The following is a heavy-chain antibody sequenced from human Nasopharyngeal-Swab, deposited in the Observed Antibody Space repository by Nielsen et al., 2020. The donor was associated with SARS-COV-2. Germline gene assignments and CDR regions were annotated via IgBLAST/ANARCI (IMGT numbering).Heavy chain of an antibody. V-gene: IGHV3-23*01. J-gene: IGHJ6*02. D-gene: IGHD5-12*01. CDR2: ISGSDHTT. Sequence: ETLSLTCAVSGGSISSGGYYWSWIRQPPGKGLEWVSVISGSDHTTYYADSVKGRFTISRDNSKNTVNLQMNSLRVEDTAIYYCAKDRDSGDDSDDYYHYYGMDVWGQGTTVTVFS. CDR3: AKDRDSGDDSDDYYHYYGMDV. CDR1: GGSISSGGYY.